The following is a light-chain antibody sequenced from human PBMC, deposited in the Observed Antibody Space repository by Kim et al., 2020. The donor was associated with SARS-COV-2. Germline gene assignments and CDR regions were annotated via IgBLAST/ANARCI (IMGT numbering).Light chain of an antibody. CDR3: QQYNSYSYA. CDR2: KAS. Sequence: CALIRDRVTFTCRASRSISSWLAWYPQKPEKAPELLVYKASSLERGVPSRFSGSVSGTEFTLTLSSLQPDDFATYYYQQYNSYSYAFGKGTKLEI. CDR1: RSISSW. J-gene: IGKJ2*01. V-gene: IGKV1-5*03.